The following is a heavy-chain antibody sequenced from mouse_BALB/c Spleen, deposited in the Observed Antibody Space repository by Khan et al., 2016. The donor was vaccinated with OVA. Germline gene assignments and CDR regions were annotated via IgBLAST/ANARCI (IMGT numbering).Heavy chain of an antibody. CDR3: ARDYWFVY. V-gene: IGHV5-6-5*01. J-gene: IGHJ3*01. Sequence: EVELVESGGGLVKPGGSLKLSCAASGFTFTNYAMSWVRQTPEKRLEWVASISSGGTTYYPDSVKGRVTISRDNARLILYLQMSSLRSEDTAMYYCARDYWFVYWGQGTLVTVSA. CDR1: GFTFTNYA. CDR2: ISSGGTT.